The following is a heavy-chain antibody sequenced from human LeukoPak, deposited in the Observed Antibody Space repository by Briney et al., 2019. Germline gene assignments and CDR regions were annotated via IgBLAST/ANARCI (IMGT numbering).Heavy chain of an antibody. Sequence: GGSLRLSCAASGFTFSSYGMHWVRQAPGKGLEWVAVISYDGSNKYYADSVKGRFTISRDNSKNTLYLQMNSLRAEDTAVYYCATLRPRQQLVVDHWGQGTLVTVSS. V-gene: IGHV3-30*03. CDR2: ISYDGSNK. CDR1: GFTFSSYG. D-gene: IGHD6-13*01. CDR3: ATLRPRQQLVVDH. J-gene: IGHJ4*02.